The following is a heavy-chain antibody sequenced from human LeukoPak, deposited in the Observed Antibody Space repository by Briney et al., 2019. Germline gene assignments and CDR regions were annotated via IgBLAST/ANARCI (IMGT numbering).Heavy chain of an antibody. D-gene: IGHD3-22*01. Sequence: ASVKVSCKPSRYSVTSYGFSWVRQAPGQGVEWMGWISASNGNTGSAQNIQARVTMTTDTSTRTAYMELRSLRSDDTAVYYCARRLDYYDISGYHTLDYWGRGTLVTVSS. J-gene: IGHJ4*02. CDR2: ISASNGNT. CDR1: RYSVTSYG. CDR3: ARRLDYYDISGYHTLDY. V-gene: IGHV1-18*01.